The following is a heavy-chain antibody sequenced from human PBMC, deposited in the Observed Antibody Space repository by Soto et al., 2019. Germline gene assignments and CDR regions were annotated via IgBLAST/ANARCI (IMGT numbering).Heavy chain of an antibody. CDR1: GVSFTGHF. J-gene: IGHJ4*02. Sequence: WETLSLTCTFSGVSFTGHFWSCVRQPPGKGLERIGEVSHSGNTKYYPSLRSRVTLSVDSSKNQISLALTSVTAADTAVYYCARAKFESTGWHQFDIWGQGTLVTVSS. V-gene: IGHV4-34*01. CDR3: ARAKFESTGWHQFDI. CDR2: VSHSGNT. D-gene: IGHD7-27*01.